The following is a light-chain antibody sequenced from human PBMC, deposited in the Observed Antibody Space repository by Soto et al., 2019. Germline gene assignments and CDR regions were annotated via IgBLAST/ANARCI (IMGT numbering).Light chain of an antibody. J-gene: IGKJ5*01. CDR1: QSVNVL. CDR2: RAS. Sequence: EVVLTQSPATLSVSPGEGATLSCRASQSVNVLLAWYQQKPGQAPRLLIYRASTRATGVPARFSGSGSETEFTLTISNLQSEDFVLYYCQQYNNWPITFGQGTRLEIK. CDR3: QQYNNWPIT. V-gene: IGKV3-15*01.